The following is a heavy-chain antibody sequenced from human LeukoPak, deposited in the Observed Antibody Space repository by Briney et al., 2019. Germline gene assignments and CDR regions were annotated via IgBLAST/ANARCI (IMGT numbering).Heavy chain of an antibody. Sequence: GASVKVSCKASGYTFTSYYMHWVRQAPGQGLEWMGIINPSRGSTSYAQKFQGRVTMTRETSTSTVYMELSRLRSEDTAVYYCATDCSGGSCYSDYWGQGTLVTVSS. V-gene: IGHV1-46*01. J-gene: IGHJ4*02. CDR3: ATDCSGGSCYSDY. CDR1: GYTFTSYY. D-gene: IGHD2-15*01. CDR2: INPSRGST.